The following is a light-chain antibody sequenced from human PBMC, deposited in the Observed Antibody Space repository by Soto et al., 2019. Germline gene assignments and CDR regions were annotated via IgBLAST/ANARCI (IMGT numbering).Light chain of an antibody. Sequence: DIQLTQSPSTLSASVGDRVTVTCRASQRIDRYLAWYQQKPGKAPKLLVYDASTLEGGVPSSFSGSGSATEFILPIRSLQPDDFATYYCQQYKDGAWTFGQGTRVEIK. J-gene: IGKJ1*01. CDR3: QQYKDGAWT. CDR2: DAS. V-gene: IGKV1-5*01. CDR1: QRIDRY.